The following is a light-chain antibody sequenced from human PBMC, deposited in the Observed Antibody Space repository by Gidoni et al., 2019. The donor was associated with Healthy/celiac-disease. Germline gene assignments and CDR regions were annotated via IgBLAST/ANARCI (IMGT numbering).Light chain of an antibody. CDR2: DAS. CDR3: QQRSNWPLT. V-gene: IGKV3-11*01. Sequence: PATLSVSTGERAILSCGARQSVSSYLAWYQQKPGQAPRLLIYDASSSATGIPARFSGSGSGTDFTLTISSLEPEYFAVYYCQQRSNWPLTFGGXTKVEIK. J-gene: IGKJ4*01. CDR1: QSVSSY.